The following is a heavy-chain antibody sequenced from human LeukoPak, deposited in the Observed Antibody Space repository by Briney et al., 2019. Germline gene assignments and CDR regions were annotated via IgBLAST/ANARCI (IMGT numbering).Heavy chain of an antibody. Sequence: PGGPLRLSCAASGFTFSSYSMNWVRQAPGKGLEWVSSISSSSSYIYYADSVKGRFTISRDNAKNSLYLQMNSLRAEDTAVYYCAILAAEGNYYYMDVWGKGTTVTVSS. CDR1: GFTFSSYS. CDR2: ISSSSSYI. CDR3: AILAAEGNYYYMDV. J-gene: IGHJ6*03. D-gene: IGHD6-13*01. V-gene: IGHV3-21*01.